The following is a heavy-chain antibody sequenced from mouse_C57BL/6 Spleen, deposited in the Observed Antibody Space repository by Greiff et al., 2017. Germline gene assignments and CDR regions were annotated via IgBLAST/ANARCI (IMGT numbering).Heavy chain of an antibody. CDR3: TSLITTVVAQGYFDV. J-gene: IGHJ1*03. CDR1: GFTFSSYA. Sequence: EVMLVESGEGLVKPGGSLKLSCAASGFTFSSYAMSWVRQTPEKRLAWVAYISSGGDYIYYADTVKGRFTISRDNARNTLYLQMSSLKSEDTAMYYCTSLITTVVAQGYFDVWGTGTTVTVSS. CDR2: ISSGGDYI. D-gene: IGHD1-1*01. V-gene: IGHV5-9-1*02.